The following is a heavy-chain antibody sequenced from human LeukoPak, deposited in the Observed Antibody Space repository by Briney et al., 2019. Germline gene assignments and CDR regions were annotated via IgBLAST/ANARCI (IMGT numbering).Heavy chain of an antibody. V-gene: IGHV4-34*01. Sequence: PSETLSLTCAVYGGSFSGYYWNWIRQPPGKGLEWIGEINHSGSTNYNPSLKSRVTISVDTSKNQFSLKLSSVTAADTAVYYCAAHCSGGSCYRYNWFDPWGQGTLVTVSS. CDR1: GGSFSGYY. CDR2: INHSGST. D-gene: IGHD2-15*01. CDR3: AAHCSGGSCYRYNWFDP. J-gene: IGHJ5*02.